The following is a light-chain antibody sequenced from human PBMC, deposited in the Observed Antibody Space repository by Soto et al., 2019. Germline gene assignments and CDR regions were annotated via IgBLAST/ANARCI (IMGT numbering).Light chain of an antibody. CDR3: AAWDDSLPAHV. V-gene: IGLV1-44*01. CDR1: SSNIGGRT. Sequence: QSVLTQPPSASGTPGQRFTISCSGSSSNIGGRTVNWYQQLPGTAPRLLIFNNNQRPSGVPDRFSGSKSGTSASLAITGLQSEDEADYYCAAWDDSLPAHVFGVGTKLTVL. J-gene: IGLJ1*01. CDR2: NNN.